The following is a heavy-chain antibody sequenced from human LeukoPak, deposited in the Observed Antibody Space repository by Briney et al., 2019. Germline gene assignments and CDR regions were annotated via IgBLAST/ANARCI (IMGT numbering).Heavy chain of an antibody. J-gene: IGHJ6*02. CDR2: IIPIFGTA. Sequence: SVKVSCKASGGTFSSYAISWVRQAPGQGLEWMGGIIPIFGTANYAQKFQGRVTITADESTSTAYMELSSLRSEDTAVYYCARVPSYCSSTSCYYYYYYGMDVWGQGTTVTVSS. V-gene: IGHV1-69*01. CDR3: ARVPSYCSSTSCYYYYYYGMDV. CDR1: GGTFSSYA. D-gene: IGHD2-2*01.